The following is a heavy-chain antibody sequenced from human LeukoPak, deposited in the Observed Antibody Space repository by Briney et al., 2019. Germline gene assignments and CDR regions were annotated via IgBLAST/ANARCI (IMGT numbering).Heavy chain of an antibody. J-gene: IGHJ4*02. V-gene: IGHV3-7*01. CDR2: IKQAGSEK. Sequence: GGSLRLSCAASGFTFSSYWMSWVRQAPGKGLEWVANIKQAGSEKYYVDSVKGRFTISRDNAKNSLYLQMNSLRAEDTAVYYCASSGSYWILFDYWGQGTLVTVSS. CDR1: GFTFSSYW. CDR3: ASSGSYWILFDY. D-gene: IGHD1-26*01.